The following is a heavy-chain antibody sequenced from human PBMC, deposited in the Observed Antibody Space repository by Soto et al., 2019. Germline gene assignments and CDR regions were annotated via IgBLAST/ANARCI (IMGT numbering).Heavy chain of an antibody. CDR2: ISSGSTV. CDR1: GFTFRSYT. CDR3: ARDGGGSGWFDH. V-gene: IGHV3-48*02. Sequence: QLVESGGGLIQPGGSLRLSCAAYGFTFRSYTMTWVRQAPGRGLEWVSHISSGSTVYYADSVKGRFPISRVNAKNSLYLQMNSLGEDDTAVYYCARDGGGSGWFDHWGQGAVVTVSS. D-gene: IGHD6-19*01. J-gene: IGHJ5*02.